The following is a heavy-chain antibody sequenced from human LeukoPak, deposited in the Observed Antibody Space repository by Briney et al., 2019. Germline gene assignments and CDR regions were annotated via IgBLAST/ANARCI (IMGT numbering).Heavy chain of an antibody. CDR3: ARSRCSSTSCYYPKYYFDY. CDR1: GGSFSGYC. V-gene: IGHV4-34*01. D-gene: IGHD2-2*01. J-gene: IGHJ4*02. CDR2: INHSGST. Sequence: SETLSLTCAVYGGSFSGYCWSWIRQPPGKGLEWIGEINHSGSTNYNPSLKSRVTISVDTSKNQFSLKLSSVTAADTAVYYCARSRCSSTSCYYPKYYFDYWGQGTLVTVSS.